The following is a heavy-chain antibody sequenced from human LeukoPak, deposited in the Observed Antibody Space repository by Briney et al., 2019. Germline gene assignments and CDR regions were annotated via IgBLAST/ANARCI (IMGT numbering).Heavy chain of an antibody. CDR2: ISYDGSNK. CDR1: GFTFSSYA. Sequence: PGGSLRLSCAASGFTFSSYAMHWVRQAPGKWLEWVAVISYDGSNKYYADSVKGRFTISRDNSKNTLYLQMNSLRAEDTAVYYCARDGFWVPPSSGDYYYGMDVWGQGTTVTVSS. J-gene: IGHJ6*02. CDR3: ARDGFWVPPSSGDYYYGMDV. D-gene: IGHD3-10*01. V-gene: IGHV3-30-3*01.